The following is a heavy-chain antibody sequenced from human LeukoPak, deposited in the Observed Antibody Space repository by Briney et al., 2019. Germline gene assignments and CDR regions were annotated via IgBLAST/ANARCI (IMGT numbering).Heavy chain of an antibody. J-gene: IGHJ6*02. D-gene: IGHD6-13*01. CDR3: AKDQAAAGYYYYGMDV. CDR2: ISGSGGST. V-gene: IGHV3-23*01. CDR1: GFTFSSYA. Sequence: GGSLRLSCAASGFTFSSYAMSWVRQAPGKGLEWVSAISGSGGSTYYADSVKGRFTISRDNSKNTLYLQMNSLRAEDTAVYYCAKDQAAAGYYYYGMDVWGQGITVTVSS.